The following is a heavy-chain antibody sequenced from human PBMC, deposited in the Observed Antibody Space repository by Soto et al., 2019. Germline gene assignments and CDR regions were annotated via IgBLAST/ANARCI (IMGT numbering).Heavy chain of an antibody. CDR2: ISGSGGST. D-gene: IGHD3-10*01. Sequence: LRLSCAASGFTFSSYAMSWVRQPPGKVLEWVSAISGSGGSTYYADSVKGRFTISRDNSKNTLYLQMKSLRAEDTAVYYCAKEGGSAGLRKYYYYGMDVWGQGTPVTVSS. V-gene: IGHV3-23*01. J-gene: IGHJ6*02. CDR1: GFTFSSYA. CDR3: AKEGGSAGLRKYYYYGMDV.